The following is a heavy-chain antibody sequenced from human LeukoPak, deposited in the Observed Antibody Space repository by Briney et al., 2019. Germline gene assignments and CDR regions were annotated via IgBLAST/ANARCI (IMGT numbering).Heavy chain of an antibody. CDR2: MNPNSGNT. CDR3: ARGRGFLEWLADY. V-gene: IGHV1-8*01. CDR1: GYTFTSYD. Sequence: GASVKVSCKASGYTFTSYDINWVRQATGQGLGWMGWMNPNSGNTGNAQKFQGRVTMTRNTSISTAYMELSSPRSEDTAVYYCARGRGFLEWLADYWGQGTLVTVSS. J-gene: IGHJ4*02. D-gene: IGHD3-3*01.